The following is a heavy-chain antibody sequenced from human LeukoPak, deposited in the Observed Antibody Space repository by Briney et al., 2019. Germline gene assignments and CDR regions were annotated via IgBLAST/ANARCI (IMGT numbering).Heavy chain of an antibody. CDR3: AKDIGAFDI. Sequence: PGGSLRLSCAASGFTFDDYAMHWVRQAPGKGLEWVSGISWRSGSIGYADSVKGRFTISRDNAKNSLYLQMNSLRAEDTALYYCAKDIGAFDIWGQGTMVTVSS. J-gene: IGHJ3*02. CDR1: GFTFDDYA. CDR2: ISWRSGSI. V-gene: IGHV3-9*01.